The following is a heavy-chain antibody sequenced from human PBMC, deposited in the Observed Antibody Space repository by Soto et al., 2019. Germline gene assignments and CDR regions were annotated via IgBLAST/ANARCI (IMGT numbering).Heavy chain of an antibody. V-gene: IGHV3-23*01. J-gene: IGHJ6*02. CDR1: GFTLKNYA. CDR3: ARLKGVLGRYYGLDA. CDR2: MSGGGTT. D-gene: IGHD3-9*01. Sequence: GYLRLSCQASGFTLKNYAMTLGRNWPGKGLQWVWIMSGGGTTNYADSAKGRFIISRDNSKNTLSLQLNILRADDTALYYCARLKGVLGRYYGLDAWGQGTMVTVSS.